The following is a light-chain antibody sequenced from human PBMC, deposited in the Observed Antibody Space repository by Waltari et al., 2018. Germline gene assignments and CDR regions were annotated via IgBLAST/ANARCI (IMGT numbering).Light chain of an antibody. Sequence: EIVLTLLPATLSLSPAERATLPCRASQSVRGSLACYQEKAGQAPRLPIYGASSRATGIPDRFSGSGSGTDFSITISRLEPEDFTVYYCQHDVRLPATFGQGTKVEI. J-gene: IGKJ1*01. V-gene: IGKV3-20*01. CDR1: QSVRGS. CDR3: QHDVRLPAT. CDR2: GAS.